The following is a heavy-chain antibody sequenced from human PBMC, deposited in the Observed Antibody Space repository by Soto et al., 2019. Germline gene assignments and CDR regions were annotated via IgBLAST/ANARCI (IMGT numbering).Heavy chain of an antibody. D-gene: IGHD2-8*01. Sequence: ASVKVSCKASGYTFTSYAMHWVRQAPGQRLEWMGWINAGNGNTKYPQKFQGRVTITRDTSASTAYMELSSLRSEDTAVYYCARGSRIVLMVYAMGHNWFDPWGQGTLVTVSS. CDR3: ARGSRIVLMVYAMGHNWFDP. CDR2: INAGNGNT. V-gene: IGHV1-3*01. J-gene: IGHJ5*02. CDR1: GYTFTSYA.